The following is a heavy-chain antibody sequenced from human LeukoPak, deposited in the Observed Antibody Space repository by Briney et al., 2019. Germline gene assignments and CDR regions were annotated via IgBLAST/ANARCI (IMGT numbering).Heavy chain of an antibody. J-gene: IGHJ4*02. Sequence: GGSLRLSCAASGFTFDDYAMRWVRQAPGKGLEWVAVISYDGSNKYYADSVKGRFTISRDNSKNTLYLQMNSLRAEDTAVYYCARGMTTVTPFDYWGQGTLVTVSS. CDR2: ISYDGSNK. CDR3: ARGMTTVTPFDY. V-gene: IGHV3-30-3*01. D-gene: IGHD4-17*01. CDR1: GFTFDDYA.